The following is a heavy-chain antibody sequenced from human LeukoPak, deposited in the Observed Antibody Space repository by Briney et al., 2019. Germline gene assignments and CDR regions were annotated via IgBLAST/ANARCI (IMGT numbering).Heavy chain of an antibody. D-gene: IGHD6-13*01. CDR1: GFTFSSYG. V-gene: IGHV3-30*18. Sequence: GRSLRLSCAASGFTFSSYGMHWVRQAPGKGLEWVAVVSYDGSNKYYADSVKGRFTISRDNSKNTLYLQMNSLRAEDTAVYYCANWGAIAAPFDYWGQGTLVTASS. J-gene: IGHJ4*02. CDR3: ANWGAIAAPFDY. CDR2: VSYDGSNK.